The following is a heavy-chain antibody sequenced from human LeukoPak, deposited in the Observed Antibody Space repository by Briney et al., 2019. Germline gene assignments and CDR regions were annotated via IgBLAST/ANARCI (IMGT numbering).Heavy chain of an antibody. J-gene: IGHJ4*02. D-gene: IGHD3-9*01. CDR1: GYTFTSYD. CDR2: MNPNSGNT. V-gene: IGHV1-8*01. Sequence: ASVTVSCKASGYTFTSYDINWVRQATGQGLEWMGWMNPNSGNTGYAQKFQGRVTMTRNTSISTAYMELSSLRSEDTAVYYCAREAYYDILTGYGEDYWGQGTLVTVSS. CDR3: AREAYYDILTGYGEDY.